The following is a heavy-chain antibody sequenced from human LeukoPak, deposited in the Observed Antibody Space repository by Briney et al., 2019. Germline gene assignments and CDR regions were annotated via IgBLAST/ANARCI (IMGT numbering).Heavy chain of an antibody. CDR1: GYTFARYY. Sequence: ASVKVSCKASGYTFARYYIHWVRQAPGQGLEWMGIINPSGGSTRYAQKFQGRVTITADKSTSTAYMELSSLRSEDTAVYYCAREGLNGGNSPYWGQGTLVTVSS. D-gene: IGHD4-23*01. J-gene: IGHJ4*02. CDR2: INPSGGST. V-gene: IGHV1-46*01. CDR3: AREGLNGGNSPY.